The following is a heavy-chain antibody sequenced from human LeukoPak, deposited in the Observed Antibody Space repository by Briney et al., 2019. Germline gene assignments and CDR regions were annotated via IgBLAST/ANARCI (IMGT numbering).Heavy chain of an antibody. CDR1: GHTFTSYD. CDR2: MNPNSGNT. V-gene: IGHV1-8*01. J-gene: IGHJ5*02. D-gene: IGHD3-10*01. CDR3: ARGDYYGSGSYNWFDP. Sequence: GAPVKASCKASGHTFTSYDINWVPQATGQGLEWMGWMNPNSGNTGYAQKFQGRVTMTRNTSISTAYMELSSLRSEDTAVYYCARGDYYGSGSYNWFDPWGQGTLVTVSS.